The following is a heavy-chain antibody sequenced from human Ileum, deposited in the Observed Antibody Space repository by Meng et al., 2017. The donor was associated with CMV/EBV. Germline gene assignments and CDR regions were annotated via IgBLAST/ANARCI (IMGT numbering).Heavy chain of an antibody. CDR1: GFTFSSYS. CDR3: ARDQNYYDSSGYYEFDY. Sequence: GESLKISCAASGFTFSSYSMNWVRQAPGKGLEWVSSISSSSSYIYYADSVKGRFTISRDNAKNSLYLQMNSLRAEDTAVYYCARDQNYYDSSGYYEFDYWDQGTLVTSPQ. D-gene: IGHD3-22*01. CDR2: ISSSSSYI. V-gene: IGHV3-21*01. J-gene: IGHJ4*02.